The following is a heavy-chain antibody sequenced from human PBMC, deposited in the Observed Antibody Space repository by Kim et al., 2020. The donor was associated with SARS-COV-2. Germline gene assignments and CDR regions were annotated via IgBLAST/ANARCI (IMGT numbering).Heavy chain of an antibody. Sequence: NYNPTIKSRVTISVATSKNQFSLKLSSVTAADTAVYYCARDLGVVGLDYWGQGTLVTVSS. V-gene: IGHV4-59*01. D-gene: IGHD2-15*01. CDR3: ARDLGVVGLDY. J-gene: IGHJ4*02.